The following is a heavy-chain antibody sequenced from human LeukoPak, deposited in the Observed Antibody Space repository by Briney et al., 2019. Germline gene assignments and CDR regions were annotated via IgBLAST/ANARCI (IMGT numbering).Heavy chain of an antibody. Sequence: GGSLRLSCAASGFTFSSYEMNWVRQAPGKGLEWVSYISSSGSTIYYADSVKGRFTISRDNAKNSLYLQMNSLRAEDTAVYYCAGDLAVAGRGPGDYWGQGTLVTVSS. CDR1: GFTFSSYE. CDR2: ISSSGSTI. V-gene: IGHV3-48*03. J-gene: IGHJ4*02. CDR3: AGDLAVAGRGPGDY. D-gene: IGHD6-19*01.